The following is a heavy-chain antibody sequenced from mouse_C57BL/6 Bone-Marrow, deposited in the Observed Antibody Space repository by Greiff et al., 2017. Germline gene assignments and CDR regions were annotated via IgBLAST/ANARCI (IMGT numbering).Heavy chain of an antibody. J-gene: IGHJ1*03. CDR1: GYTFTSYW. V-gene: IGHV1-69*01. Sequence: QVQLQQPGAELVMPGASVKLSCKASGYTFTSYWMHWAKQRPGQGLEWIGEIDPSDSYTNYNQKFKGKSTLTVDKSSSTAYMQLSSLTSEDSAVYYCARSSHYYGSSYWYFDVWGTGTTVTVSS. CDR3: ARSSHYYGSSYWYFDV. D-gene: IGHD1-1*01. CDR2: IDPSDSYT.